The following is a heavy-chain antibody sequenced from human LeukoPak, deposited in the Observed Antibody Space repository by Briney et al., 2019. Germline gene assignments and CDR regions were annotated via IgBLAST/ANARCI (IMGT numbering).Heavy chain of an antibody. CDR2: INVNSGGT. CDR3: ARDCGADCYSSPDPFDS. Sequence: ASVKVSCKASGYTFTSYYLHWVRQAPGQGLEWMGWINVNSGGTNHVQKFQDRVTMSRDTSINTAYMELSRLRSDDTAVYYCARDCGADCYSSPDPFDSWGQGTPVIVSS. J-gene: IGHJ4*02. CDR1: GYTFTSYY. V-gene: IGHV1-2*02. D-gene: IGHD2-21*02.